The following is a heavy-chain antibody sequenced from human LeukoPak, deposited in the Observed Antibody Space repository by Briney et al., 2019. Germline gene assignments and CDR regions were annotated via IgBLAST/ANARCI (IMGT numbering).Heavy chain of an antibody. D-gene: IGHD3-10*01. CDR2: INYSGSH. V-gene: IGHV4-34*01. J-gene: IGHJ4*02. CDR3: ARVKDHYSDY. CDR1: VWFFSVYY. Sequence: WETVSLTCAVYVWFFSVYYWSWIRQPPGEGLEWIGEINYSGSHIFNTSRESRVTISVDTPQNHFSLKLSPVTAAATAEYYCARVKDHYSDYWGQGTLVTVSS.